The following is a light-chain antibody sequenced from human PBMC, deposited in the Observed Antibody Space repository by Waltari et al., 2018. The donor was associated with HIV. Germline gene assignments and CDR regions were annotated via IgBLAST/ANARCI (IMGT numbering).Light chain of an antibody. CDR2: EVT. V-gene: IGLV2-14*01. CDR1: SSDVGGYNY. Sequence: QSALTQPASVSGSPGQSITISCTGTSSDVGGYNYVSWFQQLPGKVPKLIIYEVTNRPSGVSNRCSGSKSGNTASLTISGLQAEDEADYYCRSYTSRSTLVFGGGTKLTVL. CDR3: RSYTSRSTLV. J-gene: IGLJ2*01.